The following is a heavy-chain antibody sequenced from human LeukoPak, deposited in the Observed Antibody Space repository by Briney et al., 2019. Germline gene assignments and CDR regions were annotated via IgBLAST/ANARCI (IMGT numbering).Heavy chain of an antibody. CDR1: GFTFSSYW. D-gene: IGHD6-19*01. V-gene: IGHV3-7*01. CDR3: ARGPFIAVAVYYFDY. J-gene: IGHJ4*02. Sequence: GGSLRLSCAASGFTFSSYWMSWVRQAPGKGLEWVAKIKQDGSEKYYVDSVKGRFTISRDNAKNSLYLQMNSLRAEDTAVYYCARGPFIAVAVYYFDYWGQGTLVTVSS. CDR2: IKQDGSEK.